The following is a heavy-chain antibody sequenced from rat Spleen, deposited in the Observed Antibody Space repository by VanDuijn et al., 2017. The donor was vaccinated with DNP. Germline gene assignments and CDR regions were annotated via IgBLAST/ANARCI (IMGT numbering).Heavy chain of an antibody. D-gene: IGHD1-7*01. J-gene: IGHJ2*01. Sequence: EVQLVESGGGLLQPGRSLKLSCAASGFTFSDYYMAWVRQTPKKGLEWVTTISTSGRKTFYPDSVKGRFTISRDNAKSSLYLQMNSLTSEDTATYYCATEDYGYPFDYWGQGVMVTVSS. CDR1: GFTFSDYY. CDR2: ISTSGRKT. CDR3: ATEDYGYPFDY. V-gene: IGHV5S23*01.